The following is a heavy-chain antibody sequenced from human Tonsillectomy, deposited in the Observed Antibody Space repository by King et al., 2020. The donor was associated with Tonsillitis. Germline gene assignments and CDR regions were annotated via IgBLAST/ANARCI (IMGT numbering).Heavy chain of an antibody. Sequence: VQLVESVGGLVQPGRSLRLSCAASGFTFDDYAMHWVRQAPGKGLEWVSGISWNSGSLGYGVSVKGRFTISRDNAKNSLYLQMNRLRAEETALYYCAKGKYSSSSQLGWFDPWGQGTLVTVSS. V-gene: IGHV3-9*01. CDR1: GFTFDDYA. CDR2: ISWNSGSL. J-gene: IGHJ5*02. D-gene: IGHD6-6*01. CDR3: AKGKYSSSSQLGWFDP.